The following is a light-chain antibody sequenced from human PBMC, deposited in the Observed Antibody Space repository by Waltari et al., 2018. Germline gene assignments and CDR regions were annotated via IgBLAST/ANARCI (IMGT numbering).Light chain of an antibody. Sequence: EIVLTQSPATLSLSPGERATLSCRASQCVSSYLAWYQQKSGQAPRLPIYDASNRATGIPARFSGGGSGTDFTLTISSLEPEDFAVYYCQQRSDWLLTFGGGTKV. CDR2: DAS. CDR3: QQRSDWLLT. J-gene: IGKJ4*01. V-gene: IGKV3-11*01. CDR1: QCVSSY.